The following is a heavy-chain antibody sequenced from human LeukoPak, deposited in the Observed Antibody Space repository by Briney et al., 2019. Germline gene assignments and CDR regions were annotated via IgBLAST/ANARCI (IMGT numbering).Heavy chain of an antibody. CDR3: ARGDWSGYYSWFDP. Sequence: SETLSLTCTVSGGSISSYYWSWIRQPAGKGLEWIGRIYTSGSTNYNPSLKSRVTMSVDTSKNQFSLKLSSVTAADTAVYYCARGDWSGYYSWFDPWGQGTLVTVSS. CDR2: IYTSGST. V-gene: IGHV4-4*07. J-gene: IGHJ5*02. CDR1: GGSISSYY. D-gene: IGHD3-3*01.